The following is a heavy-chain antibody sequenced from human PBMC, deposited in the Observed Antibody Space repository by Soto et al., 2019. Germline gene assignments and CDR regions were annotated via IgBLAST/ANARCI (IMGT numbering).Heavy chain of an antibody. CDR3: ARISALGQAAFDL. Sequence: EVQLVESGGGLVQPGGSLRLSCAASGFTLSICSLHWVRQAPGKGLEFVSAIHYDGRSTFYANSVRGRFTISRDTSENTLYLQMSSLSAEDMAVYYSARISALGQAAFDLWGQGTRVAVSS. V-gene: IGHV3-64*01. CDR1: GFTLSICS. CDR2: IHYDGRST. J-gene: IGHJ3*01.